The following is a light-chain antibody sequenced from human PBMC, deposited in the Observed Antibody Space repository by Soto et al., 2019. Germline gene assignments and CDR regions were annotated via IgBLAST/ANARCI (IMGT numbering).Light chain of an antibody. Sequence: EIVMTQSPDSLSVSLGERATLSCRASQSVSSYLAWYQQKPGQAPRLLIYGASTRATGVPARFSGSGSGTEFTLTISSLHSQVFAAYYCLQCNYWAPLTFGGGTNVAIK. J-gene: IGKJ4*01. CDR3: LQCNYWAPLT. V-gene: IGKV3-15*01. CDR2: GAS. CDR1: QSVSSY.